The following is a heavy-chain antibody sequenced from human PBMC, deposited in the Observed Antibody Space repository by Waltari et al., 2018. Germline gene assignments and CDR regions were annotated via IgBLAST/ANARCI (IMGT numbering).Heavy chain of an antibody. CDR2: IIPTFGTA. CDR3: ASPTYYDILTGYYEGDAFDI. Sequence: QVQLVQSGAEVKKPGSSVKVSCKASGGTFSSYAISWVRQAPGQGLEWMGGIIPTFGTANYAQKFQGRVTITADESTSTAYMELSSLRSEDTAVYYCASPTYYDILTGYYEGDAFDIWGQGTMVTVSS. D-gene: IGHD3-9*01. CDR1: GGTFSSYA. J-gene: IGHJ3*02. V-gene: IGHV1-69*01.